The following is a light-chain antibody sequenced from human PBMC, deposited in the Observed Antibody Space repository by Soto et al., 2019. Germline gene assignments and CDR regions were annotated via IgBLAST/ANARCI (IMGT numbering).Light chain of an antibody. CDR2: ATS. V-gene: IGKV3-15*01. Sequence: EIVVTQSPATLSVSPGERATLSCRASQSVGNNFAWYQQKPGQAPRLLIFATSTRATGVPARFSGSGSGTEFTLTISSLQSEDFAVYCCQQYGDWPLTFGGGAKVEIE. CDR1: QSVGNN. J-gene: IGKJ4*01. CDR3: QQYGDWPLT.